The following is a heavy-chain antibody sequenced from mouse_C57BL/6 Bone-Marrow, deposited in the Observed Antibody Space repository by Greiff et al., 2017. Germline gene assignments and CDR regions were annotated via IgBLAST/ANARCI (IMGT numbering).Heavy chain of an antibody. V-gene: IGHV3-8*01. D-gene: IGHD2-3*01. Sequence: EVKLVESGPGLAKPSQTLSFTCSVTGYSITSDYWNWIRKFPGHTLEYMGYISYSGRTYYNPSLKSRISIIRDTSKNQYYLQLNSVTTEDTATYYCARGDGYTFDYWGQGTTLTVSS. CDR1: GYSITSDY. CDR3: ARGDGYTFDY. J-gene: IGHJ2*01. CDR2: ISYSGRT.